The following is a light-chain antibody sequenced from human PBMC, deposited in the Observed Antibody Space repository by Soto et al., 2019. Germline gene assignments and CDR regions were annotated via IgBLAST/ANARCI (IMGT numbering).Light chain of an antibody. Sequence: DIQMTQSPSTLSASVGDRVTITCRASQSISKWLAWYQQKPGKAPKLLIYHASSLESGVPSRFSGSGSGTEFALTISSLQPDDVAADYCQQYNAYSWFTFGRGTKVDIK. CDR3: QQYNAYSWFT. CDR1: QSISKW. J-gene: IGKJ3*01. CDR2: HAS. V-gene: IGKV1-5*03.